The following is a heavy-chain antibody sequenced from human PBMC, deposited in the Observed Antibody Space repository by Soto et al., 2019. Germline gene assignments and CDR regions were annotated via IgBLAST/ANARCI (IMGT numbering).Heavy chain of an antibody. J-gene: IGHJ4*02. CDR1: GGPFSGYY. V-gene: IGHV4-34*01. CDR3: VLSSSSYFDY. CDR2: INHSGST. Sequence: SETLSLTCAVYGGPFSGYYWSWIRQPPGKGLEWIGEINHSGSTNYNPSLESRVTISVDTSKNQFSLKLSSVTAADTAVYYCVLSSSSYFDYWGQGTLVTVSS. D-gene: IGHD6-6*01.